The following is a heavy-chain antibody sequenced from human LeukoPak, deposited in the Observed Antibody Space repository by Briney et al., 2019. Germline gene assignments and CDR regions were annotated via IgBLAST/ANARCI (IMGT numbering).Heavy chain of an antibody. CDR1: GYTLTELS. Sequence: ASVKASCKVSGYTLTELSMHWVRQAPGKGFEWMGGFDPEDGETIYAQKFQGRVTITADESTSTAYMELSSLRSEDTAVYYCARDAWWGQGTLVTVSS. CDR2: FDPEDGET. CDR3: ARDAW. J-gene: IGHJ4*02. V-gene: IGHV1-24*01.